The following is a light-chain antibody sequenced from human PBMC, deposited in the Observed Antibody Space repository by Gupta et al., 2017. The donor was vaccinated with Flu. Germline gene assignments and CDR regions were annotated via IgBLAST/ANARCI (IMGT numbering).Light chain of an antibody. Sequence: DIHMTQTQSSLSAYVGDRVTITCRTSQRISNYLNWYQQKPGKAPKLLIYAASSLQSGVPSRFSGSGSGTDFALTFSRLQPEDFATYYCQQSYSTPFTFGPGTKVDIK. CDR1: QRISNY. J-gene: IGKJ3*01. CDR2: AAS. V-gene: IGKV1-39*01. CDR3: QQSYSTPFT.